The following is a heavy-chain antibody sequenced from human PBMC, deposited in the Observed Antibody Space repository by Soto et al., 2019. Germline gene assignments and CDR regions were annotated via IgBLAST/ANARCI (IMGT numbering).Heavy chain of an antibody. D-gene: IGHD6-6*01. J-gene: IGHJ4*02. Sequence: QVQLVQSGAEVKKPGSSVKVSCKASGGTFSNYAFSWVRQAPGQGLEWMGGIIPILGTPAYAQSFQGRVTITADKSTNTAYMELSSLTSDDTAVYYCAGGVNRAARLPSYFDFWGQGTLVTVSS. CDR3: AGGVNRAARLPSYFDF. V-gene: IGHV1-69*06. CDR1: GGTFSNYA. CDR2: IIPILGTP.